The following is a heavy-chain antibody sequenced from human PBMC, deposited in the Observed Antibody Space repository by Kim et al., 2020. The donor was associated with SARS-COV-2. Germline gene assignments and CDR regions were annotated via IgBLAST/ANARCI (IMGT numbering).Heavy chain of an antibody. J-gene: IGHJ5*02. CDR2: IIPIFGTA. Sequence: SVKVSCKASGGTFSSYAISWVRQAPGQGLDWMGGIIPIFGTANYARKFQGRVTITADESTSTAYMELSSLRSEDTAVYYCARELRKRITMVRGVIIRGHNWFDPWGQGTLVTVSS. CDR1: GGTFSSYA. D-gene: IGHD3-10*01. V-gene: IGHV1-69*13. CDR3: ARELRKRITMVRGVIIRGHNWFDP.